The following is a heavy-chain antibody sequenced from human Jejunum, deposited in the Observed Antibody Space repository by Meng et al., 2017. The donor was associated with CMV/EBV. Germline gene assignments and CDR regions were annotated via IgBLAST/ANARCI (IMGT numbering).Heavy chain of an antibody. Sequence: SGSTLSSCYMHWVRQAPGKGLVWVSRINSDGRITYYADSLKGRFTLSRDNAKNTLYLQMNSLRAEDTAIYYCARGGYDFWTDYLHYWGQGTLVTVSS. CDR3: ARGGYDFWTDYLHY. D-gene: IGHD3-3*01. V-gene: IGHV3-74*01. CDR2: INSDGRIT. J-gene: IGHJ4*02. CDR1: GSTLSSCY.